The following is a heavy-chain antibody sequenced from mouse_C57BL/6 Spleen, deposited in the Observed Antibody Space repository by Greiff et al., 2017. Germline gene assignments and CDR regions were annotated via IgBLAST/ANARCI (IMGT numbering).Heavy chain of an antibody. CDR3: ARENYYGYEDY. CDR2: ISSGSSTI. V-gene: IGHV5-17*01. J-gene: IGHJ2*01. Sequence: EVMLVESGGGLVKPGGSLKLSCAASGFPFSDYGMHWVRQAPEKGLEWVAYISSGSSTIYYADTVKGRFTISRDNAKHTLFLQMTSLRSEDTAMYYCARENYYGYEDYWGQGTTLTVSS. CDR1: GFPFSDYG. D-gene: IGHD2-2*01.